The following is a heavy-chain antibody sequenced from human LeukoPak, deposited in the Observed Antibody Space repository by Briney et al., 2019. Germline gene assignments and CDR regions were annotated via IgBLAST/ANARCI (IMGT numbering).Heavy chain of an antibody. CDR2: ISASGGHT. CDR1: GFTFSTCA. CDR3: AKYSGDYFGDY. J-gene: IGHJ4*02. V-gene: IGHV3-23*01. Sequence: GGTLRLSCAASGFTFSTCAMSWVRQAPGKGLEWVSGISASGGHTFYADSVKGRFSISRDNSKNTLYLQMNSLRVEDTAIYYCAKYSGDYFGDYWGQGNLVTVSS. D-gene: IGHD1-26*01.